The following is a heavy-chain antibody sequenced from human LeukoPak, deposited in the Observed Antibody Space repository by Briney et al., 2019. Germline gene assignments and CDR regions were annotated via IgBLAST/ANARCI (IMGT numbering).Heavy chain of an antibody. V-gene: IGHV3-21*01. CDR2: ISSSSSYI. CDR3: ARDRSTVSLTDAFDI. J-gene: IGHJ3*02. CDR1: GFTFSSYS. D-gene: IGHD4-17*01. Sequence: PGGSLRLSCAASGFTFSSYSMHWVRQAPGKGLEWVSSISSSSSYIYYADSVKGRFTISRDNAKNSLYLQMNSLRAEDTAVYYCARDRSTVSLTDAFDIWGQGTMVTVSS.